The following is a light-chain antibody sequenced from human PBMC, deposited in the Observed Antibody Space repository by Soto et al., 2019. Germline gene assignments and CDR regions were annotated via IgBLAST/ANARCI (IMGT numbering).Light chain of an antibody. Sequence: QSVLTQPASVSGSPGQSITISCTGTSSDVGGYKYVSWYQQHPGKAPKLMIYEVSNRPSGVSNRFSGSKSGNTASLTISGLQAEDEAAYYCTSFTSASTYVSGSGTKVTVL. CDR2: EVS. V-gene: IGLV2-14*01. CDR3: TSFTSASTYV. J-gene: IGLJ1*01. CDR1: SSDVGGYKY.